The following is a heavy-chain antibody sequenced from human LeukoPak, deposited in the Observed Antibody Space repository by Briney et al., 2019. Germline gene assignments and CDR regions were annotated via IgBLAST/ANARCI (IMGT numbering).Heavy chain of an antibody. Sequence: GGSLRLSCTASGFIFNNAWMSWVRQAPGKGLEWVGRIKSKSDGGATDYAAPVKGRFTISRDDSKNTLYLQMNSLKTEDTAVYYCIRLWFGEFIWGQGTMVSVSS. V-gene: IGHV3-15*01. CDR3: IRLWFGEFI. J-gene: IGHJ3*02. CDR2: IKSKSDGGAT. CDR1: GFIFNNAW. D-gene: IGHD3-10*01.